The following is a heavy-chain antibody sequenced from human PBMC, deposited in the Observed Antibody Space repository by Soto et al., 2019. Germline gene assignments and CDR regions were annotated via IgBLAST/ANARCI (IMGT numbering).Heavy chain of an antibody. D-gene: IGHD4-17*01. Sequence: SVKVSCKASGGTFNNYAISWVRQAPGQGLEWMGGIIPVFGTAHYAQKFQGRVTITADESTSTAYMELSSLRSEDTAMYCCAREGYGDYGKPFDYWGHGTLVTVSS. CDR3: AREGYGDYGKPFDY. CDR2: IIPVFGTA. V-gene: IGHV1-69*13. CDR1: GGTFNNYA. J-gene: IGHJ4*01.